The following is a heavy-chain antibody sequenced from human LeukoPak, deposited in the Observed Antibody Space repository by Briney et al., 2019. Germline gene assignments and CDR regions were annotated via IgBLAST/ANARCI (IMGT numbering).Heavy chain of an antibody. CDR2: INHSGST. V-gene: IGHV4-34*01. J-gene: IGHJ4*02. Sequence: GSLRLSCVASGFTFSTYARSWIRQPPGKGLEWIGEINHSGSTNYNPSLKSRVTISVDTSKNQFSLKLSSVTAADTAVYYCARGLAARPFDYWGQGTLVTVSS. D-gene: IGHD6-6*01. CDR1: GFTFSTYA. CDR3: ARGLAARPFDY.